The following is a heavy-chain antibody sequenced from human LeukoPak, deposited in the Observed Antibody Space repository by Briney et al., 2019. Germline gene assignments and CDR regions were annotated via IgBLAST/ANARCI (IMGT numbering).Heavy chain of an antibody. Sequence: GASVKVSCKVSGYTLTELSMHWVRQAPGKGLEWMGGFDPENGETIYAQKFQGRVTMTEDTSTDTAYMELSSLRSEDTAVYYCATGLTPLYYFDYWGQGTLVTVSS. CDR1: GYTLTELS. D-gene: IGHD3-9*01. CDR3: ATGLTPLYYFDY. V-gene: IGHV1-24*01. J-gene: IGHJ4*02. CDR2: FDPENGET.